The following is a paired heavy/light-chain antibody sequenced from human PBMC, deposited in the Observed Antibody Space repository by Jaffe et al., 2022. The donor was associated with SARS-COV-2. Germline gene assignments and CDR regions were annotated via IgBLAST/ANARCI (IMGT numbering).Heavy chain of an antibody. CDR2: ISSSSSYI. D-gene: IGHD3-22*01. V-gene: IGHV3-21*01. CDR1: GFTFSSYS. J-gene: IGHJ1*01. CDR3: HTYYYDSSGYPDAEYFQH. Sequence: EVQLVESGGGLVKPGGSLRLSCAASGFTFSSYSMNWVRQAPGKGLEWVSSISSSSSYIYYADSVKGRFTISRDNAKNSLYLQMNSLRAEDTAVYYCHTYYYDSSGYPDAEYFQHWGQGTLVTVSS.
Light chain of an antibody. CDR3: YSTDSSGNYWV. CDR1: ALPKKY. V-gene: IGLV3-10*01. J-gene: IGLJ3*02. CDR2: EDS. Sequence: SYELTQPPSVSVSPGQTARITCSGDALPKKYAYWYQQKSGQAPVLVIYEDSKRPSGIPERFSGSSSGTMATLTISGAQVEDEADYYCYSTDSSGNYWVFGGGTKLTVL.